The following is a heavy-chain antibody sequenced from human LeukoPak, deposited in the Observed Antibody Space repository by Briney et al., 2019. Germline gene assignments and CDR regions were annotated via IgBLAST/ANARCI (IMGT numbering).Heavy chain of an antibody. CDR3: AKPTRYCSGGSCYFDY. Sequence: GGSLRLSCAASGFTFSSYAMSWVRHAPGKGLEWVSAISGSGGSTYYADSVKGRFTISRDNSKNTLYLQMNSLRAEDTAVYYCAKPTRYCSGGSCYFDYWGQGTLVTVSS. CDR1: GFTFSSYA. CDR2: ISGSGGST. J-gene: IGHJ4*02. V-gene: IGHV3-23*01. D-gene: IGHD2-15*01.